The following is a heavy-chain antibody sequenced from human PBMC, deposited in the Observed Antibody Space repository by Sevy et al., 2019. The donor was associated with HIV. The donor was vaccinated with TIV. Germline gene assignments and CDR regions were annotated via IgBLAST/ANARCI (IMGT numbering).Heavy chain of an antibody. Sequence: GGSLRLSCAASGFTFDDYAMHWVRQAPGKGLEWVSGISWNSGGIGYADSVKGRFTISRDNAKNSLYLQMNSLRAEDTALYYCAKGRSTAPRLGGHDAFDIWGQGTMVTVSS. J-gene: IGHJ3*02. D-gene: IGHD3-16*01. CDR3: AKGRSTAPRLGGHDAFDI. CDR1: GFTFDDYA. V-gene: IGHV3-9*01. CDR2: ISWNSGGI.